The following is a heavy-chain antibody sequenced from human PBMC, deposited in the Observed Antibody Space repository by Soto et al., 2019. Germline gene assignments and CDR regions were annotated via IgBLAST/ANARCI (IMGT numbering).Heavy chain of an antibody. Sequence: GSLRLSGAASVFTCSSYEMNWVRQAPGKGLEWISYISSSGSAIYYADSVEGRFTISRDNAKNSLYLQMNSLRAEDTAVYYCAPAPTGLDVWGQGTTVTVSS. D-gene: IGHD1-1*01. J-gene: IGHJ6*02. CDR3: APAPTGLDV. CDR2: ISSSGSAI. V-gene: IGHV3-48*03. CDR1: VFTCSSYE.